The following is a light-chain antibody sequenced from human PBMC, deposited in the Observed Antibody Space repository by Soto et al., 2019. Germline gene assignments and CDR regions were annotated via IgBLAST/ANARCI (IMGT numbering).Light chain of an antibody. Sequence: HLTQSPSSLSASVGDRVTITCRASQGISLSLTWYQQRPGKAPKLLIYDASTLAGEVPSRFSGSGSGTDFTLTISSLHPEDFATYFCQQFDSYPITFGQGTRLEL. CDR3: QQFDSYPIT. CDR1: QGISLS. V-gene: IGKV1-13*02. J-gene: IGKJ5*01. CDR2: DAS.